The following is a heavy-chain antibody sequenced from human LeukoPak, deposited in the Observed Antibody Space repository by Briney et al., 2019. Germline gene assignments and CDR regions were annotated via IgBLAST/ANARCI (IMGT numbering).Heavy chain of an antibody. V-gene: IGHV3-23*01. CDR3: AKGSYYFDY. Sequence: PGGSLRLSCAASGFIFSSYAMSWVRQAPGKGLEWVSGISGSGGSTHYADSVKGRVTICRDNSKNTLYLQMNSLRAEDTAVYYCAKGSYYFDYWGQGTLVTVSS. D-gene: IGHD1-26*01. CDR2: ISGSGGST. J-gene: IGHJ4*02. CDR1: GFIFSSYA.